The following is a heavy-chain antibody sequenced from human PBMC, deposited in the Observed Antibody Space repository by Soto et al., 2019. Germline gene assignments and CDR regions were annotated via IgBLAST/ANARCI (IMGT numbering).Heavy chain of an antibody. J-gene: IGHJ6*03. CDR1: GYTFTSYD. Sequence: ASVKVSCKASGYTFTSYDSNWVRQATGQGLEWMGWMNPNSGNTGYAQKFQGRVTMTRNTSISTAYMELSSLRSEDTAVYYCARARGYSSSSWYYYYYMDVWGKGTTVTVSS. D-gene: IGHD6-6*01. CDR3: ARARGYSSSSWYYYYYMDV. V-gene: IGHV1-8*01. CDR2: MNPNSGNT.